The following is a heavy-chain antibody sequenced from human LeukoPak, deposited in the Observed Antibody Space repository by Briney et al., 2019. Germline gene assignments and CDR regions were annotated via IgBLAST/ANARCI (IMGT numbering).Heavy chain of an antibody. CDR3: AKDSGDCSSTSCYNYFDC. D-gene: IGHD2-2*02. V-gene: IGHV3-30*02. Sequence: GGSLRLSCAASGFTVSSYAMHWVRQAPGKGLEWVAFIRYDGSSKYYADSVKGRFTISRDNSKNTLYLQMNSLRAEDTAVYYCAKDSGDCSSTSCYNYFDCWGQGTLVTVSS. J-gene: IGHJ4*02. CDR2: IRYDGSSK. CDR1: GFTVSSYA.